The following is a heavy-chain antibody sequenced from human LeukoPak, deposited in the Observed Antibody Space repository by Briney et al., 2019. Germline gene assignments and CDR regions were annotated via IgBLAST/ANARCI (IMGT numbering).Heavy chain of an antibody. Sequence: GGSLRLSCAASGFTFSNAWMSWVRQAPGKGLEWVSSISSSSSYIYYADSVKGRFTISRDNAKNSLYLQMNSLRAEDTAVYYCARDQRSGSYSYLYWGQGTLVTVSS. CDR2: ISSSSSYI. V-gene: IGHV3-21*01. CDR3: ARDQRSGSYSYLY. J-gene: IGHJ4*02. D-gene: IGHD1-26*01. CDR1: GFTFSNAW.